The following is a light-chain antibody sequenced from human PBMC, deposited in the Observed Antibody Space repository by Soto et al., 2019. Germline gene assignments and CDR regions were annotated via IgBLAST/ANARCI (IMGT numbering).Light chain of an antibody. Sequence: DIQMTPSPSSLSASVGDRVTITCRASQDISNYLAWYLQQPGKVPKLLIYAASTLQTGVQSRFSGSGSGTVFTLAINSLQPEDVATYYCQNYKSAPNTFGRGTRLEIK. J-gene: IGKJ2*01. CDR1: QDISNY. CDR2: AAS. V-gene: IGKV1-27*01. CDR3: QNYKSAPNT.